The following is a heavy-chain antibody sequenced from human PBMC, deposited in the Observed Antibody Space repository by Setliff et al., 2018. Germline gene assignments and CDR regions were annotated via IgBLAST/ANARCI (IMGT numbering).Heavy chain of an antibody. J-gene: IGHJ5*02. V-gene: IGHV3-23*01. CDR1: GFTFSSEY. Sequence: PGGSLRLSCAASGFTFSSEYMNWVRQAPGKGLEWVSTISGSADNTYYADSVKGRFTISRGSSKNTLYLQMNSLRLEDTAVYYCLVAYTSSWYSSGFDPWGQGTLVTVSS. CDR2: ISGSADNT. D-gene: IGHD6-13*01. CDR3: LVAYTSSWYSSGFDP.